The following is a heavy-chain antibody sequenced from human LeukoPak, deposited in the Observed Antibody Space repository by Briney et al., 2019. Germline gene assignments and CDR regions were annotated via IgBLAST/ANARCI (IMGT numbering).Heavy chain of an antibody. CDR3: ARNPSAAMDYFDY. V-gene: IGHV3-48*04. D-gene: IGHD2-2*01. J-gene: IGHJ4*02. Sequence: GGSLRLSCAASGFTFSSYSMNWVRQAPGKGLGWVSYISSSSSTIYYADSVKGRFTISRDNAKNSLYLQMNSLRAEDTAVYYCARNPSAAMDYFDYWGQGTLVTVSS. CDR2: ISSSSSTI. CDR1: GFTFSSYS.